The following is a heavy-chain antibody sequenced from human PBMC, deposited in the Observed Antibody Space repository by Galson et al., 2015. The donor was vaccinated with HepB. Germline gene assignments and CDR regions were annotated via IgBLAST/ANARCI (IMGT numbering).Heavy chain of an antibody. Sequence: SLRLSCAASGFTFSSYGMHWVRQAPGKGLEWVAVISYDGSNKYYADSVKGRFTISRDNSKNTLYLQMNSLRAEDTAVYYCAKDPNYYGSGSYYMDVWGKGTTVTVSS. D-gene: IGHD3-10*01. J-gene: IGHJ6*03. V-gene: IGHV3-30*18. CDR2: ISYDGSNK. CDR3: AKDPNYYGSGSYYMDV. CDR1: GFTFSSYG.